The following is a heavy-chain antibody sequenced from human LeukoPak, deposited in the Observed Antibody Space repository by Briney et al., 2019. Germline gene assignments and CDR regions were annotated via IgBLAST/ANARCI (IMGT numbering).Heavy chain of an antibody. Sequence: ASVKVSCKASGYTFTTYEIHWVRQATGQGLEWMGWMNPNSGNTGYVQNFQGRVTITRTTSISTAYMELSRLRSDDTAVYYCARSMYESGSYGLTIDYWGQGTLVTVSS. CDR3: ARSMYESGSYGLTIDY. CDR1: GYTFTTYE. CDR2: MNPNSGNT. J-gene: IGHJ4*02. D-gene: IGHD1-26*01. V-gene: IGHV1-8*03.